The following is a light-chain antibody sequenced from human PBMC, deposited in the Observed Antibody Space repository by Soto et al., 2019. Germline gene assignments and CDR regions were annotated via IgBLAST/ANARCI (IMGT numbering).Light chain of an antibody. J-gene: IGKJ2*01. CDR3: QQSYSTPYT. CDR1: QSISSY. Sequence: DIQMTQSPSSLSASVGDRVTITCRASQSISSYLNWYQQKPGKAPKLLIYAASSLQSGVRSVFSGSDSGSDLTLTGNSLQPEVYAADDCQQSYSTPYTFGRGTEVLIK. CDR2: AAS. V-gene: IGKV1-39*01.